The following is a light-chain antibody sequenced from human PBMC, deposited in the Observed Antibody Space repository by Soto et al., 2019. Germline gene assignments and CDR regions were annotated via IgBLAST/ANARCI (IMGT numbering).Light chain of an antibody. J-gene: IGLJ1*01. Sequence: QSSQTQPRSACGSPGQSVAISCTGTSSDVGGYNYVSWYQQHPGKAPKLMIYEVNKRPSGVPDRFSGSKSGNTASLTVSGLQAEDEAHYYCSSYAGSSNVFGTGTKVTAL. CDR3: SSYAGSSNV. V-gene: IGLV2-8*01. CDR1: SSDVGGYNY. CDR2: EVN.